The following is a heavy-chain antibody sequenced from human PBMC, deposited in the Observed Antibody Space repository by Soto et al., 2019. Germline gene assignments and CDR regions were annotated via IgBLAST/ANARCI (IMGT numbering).Heavy chain of an antibody. CDR1: GFTFSSYN. J-gene: IGHJ4*02. CDR2: IYSNGDT. CDR3: ARADRYNWNNPYFDY. D-gene: IGHD1-20*01. Sequence: PGGSLRLSCAASGFTFSSYNMNWVRQAPGKGLECVSLIYSNGDTRYADSVKGRFTISRDNSKNTVYLQMNSLRAEDTAVYYCARADRYNWNNPYFDYWGQGTLVTVSS. V-gene: IGHV3-66*01.